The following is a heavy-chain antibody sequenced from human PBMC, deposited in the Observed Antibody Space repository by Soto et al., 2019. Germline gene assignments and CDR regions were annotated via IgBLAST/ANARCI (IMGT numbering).Heavy chain of an antibody. CDR3: ARDQDTRKSIPGIAAAGTSGYYYYGMDV. V-gene: IGHV1-3*01. CDR1: GYTSTSYA. CDR2: INAGNGNT. Sequence: ASVKVSCKASGYTSTSYAMHWVRQAPGQRLEWMGWINAGNGNTKYSQKFQGRVTITRDTSASTAYMELSSLRSEDTAVYYCARDQDTRKSIPGIAAAGTSGYYYYGMDVWGQGTTVTVSS. J-gene: IGHJ6*02. D-gene: IGHD6-13*01.